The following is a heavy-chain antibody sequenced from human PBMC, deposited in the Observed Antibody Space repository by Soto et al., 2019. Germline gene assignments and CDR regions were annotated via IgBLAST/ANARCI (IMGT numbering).Heavy chain of an antibody. Sequence: PSETLSLTCSVSGAALNSGNYYWSRLRQVPGKGLEWIGHIYVTGAVDYNPSLRDRITISQDTSERQFSLNLRLVTAADTAVYYCARLRIATNNYKWFDPWGQGTLVTVSS. CDR2: IYVTGAV. V-gene: IGHV4-31*03. CDR3: ARLRIATNNYKWFDP. CDR1: GAALNSGNYY. J-gene: IGHJ5*02. D-gene: IGHD2-21*01.